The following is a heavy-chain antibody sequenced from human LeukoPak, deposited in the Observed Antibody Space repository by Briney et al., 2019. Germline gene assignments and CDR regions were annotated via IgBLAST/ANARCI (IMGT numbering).Heavy chain of an antibody. CDR2: INSDGGST. D-gene: IGHD2-2*01. CDR1: GFTFSSYW. Sequence: GGSLRLSCAASGFTFSSYWMHWVGQAPGKGLVGVSRINSDGGSTGYADSVKGRFTISRDNAKKMLYLQMNSLRAEDTAVYYCARGSRYQLLYYYYGMDVWGQGTTVTVSS. J-gene: IGHJ6*02. CDR3: ARGSRYQLLYYYYGMDV. V-gene: IGHV3-74*01.